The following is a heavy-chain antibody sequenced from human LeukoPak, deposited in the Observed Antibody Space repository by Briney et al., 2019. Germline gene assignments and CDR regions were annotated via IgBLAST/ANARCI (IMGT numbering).Heavy chain of an antibody. Sequence: SQTLSLTCTVSGGSISSGDYYWSWIRQPPGKGLEWIGYIYYSGSTYYNPSLKSRVTISVDTSKNQFSLKLSSVTAADTAVYYCARAADYGDHWYFDLWGRGTLVTVSS. CDR3: ARAADYGDHWYFDL. V-gene: IGHV4-30-4*01. D-gene: IGHD4-17*01. CDR2: IYYSGST. CDR1: GGSISSGDYY. J-gene: IGHJ2*01.